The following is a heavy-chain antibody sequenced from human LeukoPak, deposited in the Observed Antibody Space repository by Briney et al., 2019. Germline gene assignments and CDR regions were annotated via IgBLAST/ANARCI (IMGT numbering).Heavy chain of an antibody. Sequence: GRSLRLSCAASGFTFSSYAVHWVRQAPGKGLEWVAVISYDGSNKYYADSVKGRFTISRDNSKNTLYLQMNSLRAEDTAVYYCASGGNPRYYWGQGTLVTVSS. D-gene: IGHD4-23*01. V-gene: IGHV3-30*01. CDR3: ASGGNPRYY. CDR2: ISYDGSNK. J-gene: IGHJ4*02. CDR1: GFTFSSYA.